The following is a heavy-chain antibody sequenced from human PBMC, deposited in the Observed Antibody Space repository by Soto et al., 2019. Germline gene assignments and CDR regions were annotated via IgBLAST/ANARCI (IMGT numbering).Heavy chain of an antibody. V-gene: IGHV3-48*03. J-gene: IGHJ4*02. D-gene: IGHD5-18*01. CDR2: ISSSGSTI. CDR3: ARVQVAMVLRYFDY. Sequence: PGGSLRLSCAASGFTFSSYEMNWVRQAPGKGLEWVSYISSSGSTIYYADSVKGRFTISRDNAKNSLYLQMSSLRAEDTAVYYCARVQVAMVLRYFDYWGQGTLVTVSS. CDR1: GFTFSSYE.